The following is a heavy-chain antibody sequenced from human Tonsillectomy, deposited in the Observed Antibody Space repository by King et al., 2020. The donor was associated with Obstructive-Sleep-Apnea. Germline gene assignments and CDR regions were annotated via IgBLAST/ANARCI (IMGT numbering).Heavy chain of an antibody. J-gene: IGHJ6*02. Sequence: VQLVESGGGLVQPGGSLRISCAASGFTFSSYAMSWVRQAPGKGLEWVSLITGSGGNTYYVDSMKDRFTISRDNSKNTLYLQMNSLRADDTAVYFCANSPAEYCSGGSCYGMDVWGQGTTVTVSS. V-gene: IGHV3-23*04. CDR3: ANSPAEYCSGGSCYGMDV. D-gene: IGHD2-15*01. CDR1: GFTFSSYA. CDR2: ITGSGGNT.